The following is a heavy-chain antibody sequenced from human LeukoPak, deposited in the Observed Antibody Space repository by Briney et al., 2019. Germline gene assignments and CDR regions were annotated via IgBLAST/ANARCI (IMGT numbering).Heavy chain of an antibody. CDR1: GGTFSSYA. Sequence: GASVKVSCKASGGTFSSYAISWVRQAPGQGLEWMGGIIPIFGTANYAQKFQGRVTITADESTSTAYMELSSLRSEDTAVYYCARVGYSGYDYYYYYYGMDVWGQGTTVTVSS. V-gene: IGHV1-69*13. D-gene: IGHD5-12*01. J-gene: IGHJ6*02. CDR3: ARVGYSGYDYYYYYYGMDV. CDR2: IIPIFGTA.